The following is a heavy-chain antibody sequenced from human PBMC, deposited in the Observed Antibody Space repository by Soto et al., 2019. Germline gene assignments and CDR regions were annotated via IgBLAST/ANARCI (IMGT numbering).Heavy chain of an antibody. J-gene: IGHJ3*02. D-gene: IGHD3-10*02. CDR3: AKRMGRDGYYVVDAFDI. CDR1: GFTFSSYA. V-gene: IGHV3-23*01. Sequence: PGGSLRLSCAASGFTFSSYAMSWVRQAPGKGLERVSAISGSGGSTFYADSVKGRFTISRDNSKNTLYLQMNSLRAEDTAVFYCAKRMGRDGYYVVDAFDIWGQGTMVTVSS. CDR2: ISGSGGST.